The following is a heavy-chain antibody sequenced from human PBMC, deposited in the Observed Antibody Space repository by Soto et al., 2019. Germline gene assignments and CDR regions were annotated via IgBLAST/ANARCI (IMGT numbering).Heavy chain of an antibody. J-gene: IGHJ6*02. CDR1: GFTVSSNY. D-gene: IGHD3-10*01. Sequence: EVQLVESGGGLVQPGGSLRLSCAASGFTVSSNYMSWVRQAPGKGLEWVSVIYSGGSTYYADSVKGRFTISRHNSKNTLYLQMNSLRAEDTAVYYCAWLWFGEPYYYYGMDVWGQGTTVTVSS. CDR2: IYSGGST. CDR3: AWLWFGEPYYYYGMDV. V-gene: IGHV3-53*04.